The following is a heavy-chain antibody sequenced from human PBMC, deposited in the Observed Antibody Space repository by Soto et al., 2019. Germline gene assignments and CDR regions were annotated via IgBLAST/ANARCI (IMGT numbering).Heavy chain of an antibody. Sequence: PSETLSLTCTVSGGSISSGDYYWSWIRQPPGKGLEWIGYIYYSGSTYYNPSLKSRVTISVDTSKNQFSLKLSSVTAADTAVYYCARDRRSFYGDYRAYYYGMDVWGQGTTVTVSS. D-gene: IGHD4-17*01. J-gene: IGHJ6*02. CDR2: IYYSGST. CDR3: ARDRRSFYGDYRAYYYGMDV. CDR1: GGSISSGDYY. V-gene: IGHV4-30-4*01.